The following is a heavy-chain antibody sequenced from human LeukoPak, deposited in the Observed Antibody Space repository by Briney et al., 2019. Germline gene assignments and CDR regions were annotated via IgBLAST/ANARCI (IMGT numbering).Heavy chain of an antibody. D-gene: IGHD6-13*01. J-gene: IGHJ4*02. CDR1: GFTFSSYA. CDR3: ARDLHWIAAAGTSRARYYFDY. Sequence: GSLQLSCAALGFTFSSYAMDWVRQTPGKGLEGVAVISYEGSNKYYAAPVKGRFTISRDNSKTTLYLQMNSLRAEDTAVYYGARDLHWIAAAGTSRARYYFDYWGQGTLVTVSS. CDR2: ISYEGSNK. V-gene: IGHV3-30-3*01.